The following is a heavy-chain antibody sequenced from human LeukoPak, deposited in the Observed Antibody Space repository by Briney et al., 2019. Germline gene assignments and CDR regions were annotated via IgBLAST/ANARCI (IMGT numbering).Heavy chain of an antibody. CDR2: IYTSGST. J-gene: IGHJ3*02. Sequence: SETLSLTCTVSGGSISSYYWSWIRQPAGKGLDWIGRIYTSGSTNYNPSLKSRVTISVDTSKNQFSLKLSSVTAADTAVYYCARFGAAPRARAFDIWGQGTMVTVSS. CDR1: GGSISSYY. CDR3: ARFGAAPRARAFDI. V-gene: IGHV4-4*07. D-gene: IGHD3-16*01.